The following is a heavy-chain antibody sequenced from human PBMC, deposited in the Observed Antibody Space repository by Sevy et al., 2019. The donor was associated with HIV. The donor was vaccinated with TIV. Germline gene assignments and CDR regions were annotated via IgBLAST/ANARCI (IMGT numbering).Heavy chain of an antibody. CDR3: AKELGYCSSTSCYMVWEGMDV. V-gene: IGHV1-46*03. Sequence: ASVKVSCKASGYTFTSYYMHWVRQAPGQGLEWMGIINPSGGSTSYAQKFQGRVTMTRDTSTSTVYMELSSLRSEDTAVYYCAKELGYCSSTSCYMVWEGMDVWGQGTTVTVSS. CDR1: GYTFTSYY. J-gene: IGHJ6*02. CDR2: INPSGGST. D-gene: IGHD2-2*02.